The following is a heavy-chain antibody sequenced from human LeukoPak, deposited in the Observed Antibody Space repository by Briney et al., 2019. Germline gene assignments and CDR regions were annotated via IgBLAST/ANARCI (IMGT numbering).Heavy chain of an antibody. CDR1: GFTLSSNW. J-gene: IGHJ6*02. CDR3: ARDTAAAGPIPTYYYYGMDV. CDR2: INSDGSST. V-gene: IGHV3-74*01. Sequence: GGSLRLSCAASGFTLSSNWMHWVRQAPGKGLVWVSRINSDGSSTSYADSVKGRFTISRDNAKNTLYLQMNSLRAEDTAVYYCARDTAAAGPIPTYYYYGMDVWGQGTTVTVSS. D-gene: IGHD6-13*01.